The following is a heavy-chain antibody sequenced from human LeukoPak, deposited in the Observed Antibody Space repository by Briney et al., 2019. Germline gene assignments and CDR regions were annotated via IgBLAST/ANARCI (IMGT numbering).Heavy chain of an antibody. CDR2: ISSSSRTI. V-gene: IGHV3-48*01. J-gene: IGHJ4*02. CDR3: ARLKAVAGMNLPPDY. D-gene: IGHD6-19*01. Sequence: PGGSLRLSCAASGFTFSSYTMNWVRQAPGKGLEWVSSISSSSRTIYSADSVKGRFTISRDNAKNSLYLQMNSLRAEDTAVYYCARLKAVAGMNLPPDYWGQGTLVTVSS. CDR1: GFTFSSYT.